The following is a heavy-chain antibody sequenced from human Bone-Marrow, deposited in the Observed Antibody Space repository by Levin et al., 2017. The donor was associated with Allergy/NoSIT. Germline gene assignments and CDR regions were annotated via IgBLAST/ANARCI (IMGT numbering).Heavy chain of an antibody. CDR3: ARDADDDILTGTPGY. CDR1: GYTFTRHY. Sequence: ASVKVSCKASGYTFTRHYFHWVRQAPGQGLEWMGVIDPSAGDTRYTQKFQGRLTVTRDTSTRTVYMELSRLTSDDTAIYYCARDADDDILTGTPGYWGQGTLVTVSS. J-gene: IGHJ4*02. V-gene: IGHV1-46*01. D-gene: IGHD3-9*01. CDR2: IDPSAGDT.